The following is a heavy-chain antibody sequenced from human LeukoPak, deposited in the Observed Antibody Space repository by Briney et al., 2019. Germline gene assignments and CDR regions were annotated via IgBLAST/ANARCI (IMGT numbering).Heavy chain of an antibody. J-gene: IGHJ4*02. Sequence: GGSLRLSCAASGFTFGSYALSWVRQAPGKGLESVALIRDSGGSTYYADSVKGRFTISRDNSNNTLYLQMNSLRAEDTAIYYCAKHLGRGTYSTLDYWGQGTLVTVSS. D-gene: IGHD1-26*01. V-gene: IGHV3-23*01. CDR1: GFTFGSYA. CDR2: IRDSGGST. CDR3: AKHLGRGTYSTLDY.